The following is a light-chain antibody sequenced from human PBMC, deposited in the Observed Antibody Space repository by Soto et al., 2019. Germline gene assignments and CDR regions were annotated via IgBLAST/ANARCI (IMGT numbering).Light chain of an antibody. J-gene: IGKJ3*01. Sequence: DIQMTQSPSSLSASIGDRVTITCQAGQDSSNFLSWYQQKTGKAPKLLIYDASQLEIGVPSRFSGSGYGKDFILTISSLQTEEIATYYCQQFENLPCTFGTGTKVDIK. CDR2: DAS. CDR3: QQFENLPCT. V-gene: IGKV1-33*01. CDR1: QDSSNF.